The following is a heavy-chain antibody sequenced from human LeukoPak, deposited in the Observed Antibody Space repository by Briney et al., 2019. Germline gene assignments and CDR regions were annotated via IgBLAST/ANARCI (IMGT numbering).Heavy chain of an antibody. CDR1: GGSISSSSYY. CDR3: ARRPSGSYDY. V-gene: IGHV4-61*05. D-gene: IGHD1-26*01. CDR2: IYYSGST. Sequence: SETLSLTCTVSGGSISSSSYYWGWIRQPPGKGLEWIGYIYYSGSTNYNPSLKSRVTISVDTSKNQFSLKLSSVTAADTAVYYCARRPSGSYDYWGQGTLVTVSS. J-gene: IGHJ4*02.